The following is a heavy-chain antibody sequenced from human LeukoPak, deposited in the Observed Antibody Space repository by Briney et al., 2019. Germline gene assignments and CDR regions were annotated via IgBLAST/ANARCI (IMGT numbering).Heavy chain of an antibody. CDR3: ARDELRYFDWLLRTYYYYGMDV. Sequence: ASVKVSCKASGYTFTSYGISWVRQAPGQGLEWTGWISAYNGNTNYAQKLQGRVTMTTDTSTSTAYMELRSLRSDDTAVYYCARDELRYFDWLLRTYYYYGMDVWGQGTTVTVSS. D-gene: IGHD3-9*01. V-gene: IGHV1-18*01. J-gene: IGHJ6*02. CDR2: ISAYNGNT. CDR1: GYTFTSYG.